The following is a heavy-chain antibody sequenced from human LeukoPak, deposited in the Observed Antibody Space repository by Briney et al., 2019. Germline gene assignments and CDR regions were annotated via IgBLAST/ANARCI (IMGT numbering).Heavy chain of an antibody. V-gene: IGHV3-30-3*01. Sequence: GGSLRLSCAASGFTFSSYAMHWVRQAPGKGLEWVAVISYDGSNKYYADSVKGRFTISRDNSKNTLYLQMNSLRAGDTAVYYCARSGPPDYLDYWGQGTLVTVSS. J-gene: IGHJ4*02. D-gene: IGHD1-14*01. CDR2: ISYDGSNK. CDR1: GFTFSSYA. CDR3: ARSGPPDYLDY.